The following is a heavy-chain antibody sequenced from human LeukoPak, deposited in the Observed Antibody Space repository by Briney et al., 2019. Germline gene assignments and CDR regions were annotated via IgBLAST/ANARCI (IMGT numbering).Heavy chain of an antibody. Sequence: GGSLRLSCAASGFTFSDYFMSWIRQAPGKGLEWVSDISSSTSYTNYADSVKGRFTISRDNAKVSLYLQMNSLRAEDTAVYYCARERLYYDGSGYYYAFWGQGTLVTVSS. D-gene: IGHD3-22*01. V-gene: IGHV3-11*05. CDR1: GFTFSDYF. J-gene: IGHJ4*02. CDR2: ISSSTSYT. CDR3: ARERLYYDGSGYYYAF.